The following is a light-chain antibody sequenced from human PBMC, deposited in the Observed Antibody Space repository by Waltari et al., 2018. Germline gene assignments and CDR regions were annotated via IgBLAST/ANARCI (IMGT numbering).Light chain of an antibody. V-gene: IGLV2-14*01. J-gene: IGLJ3*02. CDR2: DVS. Sequence: QSALTQPASVSGSPGPSIPIPCTGASSHTAFYHYVCWYQQHPGKAPQLIIYDVSNRPSGVSDRFSGSKSGSTASLTISGLQAEDEADYYCTVKRGSNTVVFGGGTKLTVL. CDR3: TVKRGSNTVV. CDR1: SSHTAFYHY.